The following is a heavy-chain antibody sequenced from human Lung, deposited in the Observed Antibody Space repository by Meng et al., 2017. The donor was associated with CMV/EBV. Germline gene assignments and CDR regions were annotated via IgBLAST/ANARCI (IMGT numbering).Heavy chain of an antibody. J-gene: IGHJ4*02. D-gene: IGHD3-22*01. CDR3: ARAGYDSSGYYPQPFDY. Sequence: QVQLVQSETEVKKPGATVEVSCKASGYTFTSYAMNWVRQAPGQRLEWMGWINTGNGETKYSQKFQGRVTLTRDTSASTAYMELSSLRSEDTAVYYCARAGYDSSGYYPQPFDYWGQGTLVTVSS. CDR1: GYTFTSYA. CDR2: INTGNGET. V-gene: IGHV1-3*04.